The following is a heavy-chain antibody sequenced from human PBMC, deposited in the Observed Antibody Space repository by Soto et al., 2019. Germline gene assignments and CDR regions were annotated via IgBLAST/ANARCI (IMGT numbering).Heavy chain of an antibody. CDR1: GFTFSSYG. J-gene: IGHJ3*02. D-gene: IGHD2-15*01. Sequence: QVQLVESGGGVVQPGRSLSLSCAASGFTFSSYGMHWVRQAPGKGLEWVAVIWYDGSKKYYADSVQGRFTMSRDNSKNTLYLQMNSLRAEDAAVYYCARDTSAAADAFDIWGHGTMVTGSS. CDR2: IWYDGSKK. CDR3: ARDTSAAADAFDI. V-gene: IGHV3-33*01.